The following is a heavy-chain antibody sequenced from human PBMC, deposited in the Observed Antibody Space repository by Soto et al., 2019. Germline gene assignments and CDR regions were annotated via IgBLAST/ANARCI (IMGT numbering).Heavy chain of an antibody. CDR1: GGSISSSSYY. CDR2: IYYSGST. CDR3: ARHPEYYYDSSGYHYYYYYGMDV. D-gene: IGHD3-22*01. J-gene: IGHJ6*02. V-gene: IGHV4-39*01. Sequence: SETLSLTCTVSGGSISSSSYYWGWIRQPPGKGLEWIGSIYYSGSTYYNPSLKSRVTISVDTSKNQSSLKLSSVTAADTAVYYCARHPEYYYDSSGYHYYYYYGMDVWGQGTTVTVSS.